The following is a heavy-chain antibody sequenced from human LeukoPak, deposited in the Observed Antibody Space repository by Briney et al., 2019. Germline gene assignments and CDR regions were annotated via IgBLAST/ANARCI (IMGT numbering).Heavy chain of an antibody. D-gene: IGHD1/OR15-1a*01. CDR2: IRNDGSIQ. V-gene: IGHV3-30*02. CDR1: GFNFNRFG. Sequence: PGGSLRFSCAASGFNFNRFGMHWVRQAPGKGLEWVAHIRNDGSIQAYAASVKGRFTISRDNFKNTLYLQMIGLRDEDTALYYCVKEETGTFPGAYWGQGTLVTVSS. CDR3: VKEETGTFPGAY. J-gene: IGHJ4*02.